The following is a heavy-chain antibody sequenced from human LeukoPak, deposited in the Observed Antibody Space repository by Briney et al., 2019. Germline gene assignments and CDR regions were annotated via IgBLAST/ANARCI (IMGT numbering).Heavy chain of an antibody. CDR1: GYTFTKYS. CDR2: FNPSYVST. Sequence: GASVKVSCKAFGYTFTKYSIHWVRQTPGQGLEWMGEFNPSYVSTNYAQKFQGRVTMTWDMSINTVYMDLSSLISDDTAVYFCVRDASGSPGYWGQGTLVTVSS. J-gene: IGHJ4*02. D-gene: IGHD3-10*01. V-gene: IGHV1-46*01. CDR3: VRDASGSPGY.